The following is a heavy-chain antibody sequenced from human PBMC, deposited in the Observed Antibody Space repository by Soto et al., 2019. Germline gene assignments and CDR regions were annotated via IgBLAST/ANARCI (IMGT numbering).Heavy chain of an antibody. CDR3: ARGPGYSSSWYTGDYCYYGMDV. Sequence: ASVKVSCKASGYTFTGYYMHWVRQAPGQGLEWMGWINPNSGGTNYAQKFQGRVTMTRDTSISTAYMELSRLRSDDTAVYYCARGPGYSSSWYTGDYCYYGMDVWGQGTTVTVSS. V-gene: IGHV1-2*02. CDR2: INPNSGGT. J-gene: IGHJ6*02. D-gene: IGHD6-13*01. CDR1: GYTFTGYY.